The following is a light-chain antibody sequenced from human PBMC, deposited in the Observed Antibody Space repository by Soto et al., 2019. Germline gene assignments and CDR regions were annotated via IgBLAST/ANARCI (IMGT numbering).Light chain of an antibody. Sequence: DIQMIQSPSSVYASVGDRVTVACRSSQAIAGWLAWYQQKPGKAPRLLIYGTSTLQSGVPSRFSGSGSGTDFTLTINSLQPEDFATYYGQPAYSFPLAVGGGTKV. J-gene: IGKJ4*01. CDR2: GTS. CDR1: QAIAGW. V-gene: IGKV1D-12*01. CDR3: QPAYSFPLA.